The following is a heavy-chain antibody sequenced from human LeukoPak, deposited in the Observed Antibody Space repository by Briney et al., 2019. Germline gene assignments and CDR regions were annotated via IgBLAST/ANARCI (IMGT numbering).Heavy chain of an antibody. Sequence: GGSLRLSCAASGFAFSVYEMYWVRQAPGKGLEWVSYISRSGGTRYYADSVTGRFTISRDNAKNSLYLQMNSLRAEDTAVYYCATLTVASSFDYWGQGTLVTVSS. CDR3: ATLTVASSFDY. J-gene: IGHJ4*02. V-gene: IGHV3-48*03. D-gene: IGHD6-19*01. CDR1: GFAFSVYE. CDR2: ISRSGGTR.